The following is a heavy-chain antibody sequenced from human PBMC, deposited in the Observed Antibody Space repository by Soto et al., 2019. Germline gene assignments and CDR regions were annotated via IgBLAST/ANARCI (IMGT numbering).Heavy chain of an antibody. CDR3: PGSVEQEY. V-gene: IGHV3-21*01. CDR1: GFTFSSYS. J-gene: IGHJ4*02. D-gene: IGHD1-1*01. CDR2: ISSSSSYI. Sequence: GGSLRLSCAATGFTFSSYSMNWVRQAPGKGLEWVSSISSSSSYIYYADSVKGRFTISRDNAKNSLYLQMNSLRAEETAVSYCPGSVEQEYWGQGTLVTAPQ.